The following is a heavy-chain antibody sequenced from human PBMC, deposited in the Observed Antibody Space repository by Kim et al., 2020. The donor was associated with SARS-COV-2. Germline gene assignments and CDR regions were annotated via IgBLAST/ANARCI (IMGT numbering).Heavy chain of an antibody. CDR2: INHSGST. CDR3: ARGGGPDYYDSSGYYLLDY. Sequence: SETLSLTCAVYGGSFSGYYWSWIRQPPGKGLEWIGEINHSGSTNYNPSLKSRVTISVDTSKNQFSLKLSSVTAADTAVYYCARGGGPDYYDSSGYYLLDYWGQGTLVTVSS. D-gene: IGHD3-22*01. CDR1: GGSFSGYY. V-gene: IGHV4-34*01. J-gene: IGHJ4*02.